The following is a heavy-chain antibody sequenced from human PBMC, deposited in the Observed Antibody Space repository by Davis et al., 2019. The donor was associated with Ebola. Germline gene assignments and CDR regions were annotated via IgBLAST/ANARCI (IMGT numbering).Heavy chain of an antibody. CDR2: INAGNGNT. D-gene: IGHD2-8*01. CDR1: GYTFTSYA. Sequence: ASVKVSCKASGYTFTSYAMHWVRQAPGQRLEWMGWINAGNGNTNYAQKLQGRVTMTTDTSTSTAYMELSSLRSEDTAVYYCARRLAGLGMLYYYYYGMDVWGQGTTVTVSS. V-gene: IGHV1-3*01. CDR3: ARRLAGLGMLYYYYYGMDV. J-gene: IGHJ6*02.